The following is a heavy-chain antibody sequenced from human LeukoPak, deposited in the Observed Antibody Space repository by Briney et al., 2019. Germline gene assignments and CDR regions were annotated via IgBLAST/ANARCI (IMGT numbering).Heavy chain of an antibody. CDR2: INPSGGST. Sequence: ASVKVSCKASGYTFTSYYMHWVRQAPGQGLEWMGIINPSGGSTSYAQKFQGRVTMTRDMSTSTVYMELSSLRSEDTAVYYCAREDHLTAMADNWFDPWGQGTLVTVSS. J-gene: IGHJ5*02. V-gene: IGHV1-46*01. D-gene: IGHD5-18*01. CDR3: AREDHLTAMADNWFDP. CDR1: GYTFTSYY.